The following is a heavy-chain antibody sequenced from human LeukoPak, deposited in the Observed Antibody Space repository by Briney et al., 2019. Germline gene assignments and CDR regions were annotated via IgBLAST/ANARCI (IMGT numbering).Heavy chain of an antibody. Sequence: PGGSLRLSCAASGFTVSSNYMSWVRQAPGKGGEWVSVLYSGGSTYYADSVKGRFTISRDNSKNTLYLQMNSLRAEDTAVYYCAREEGGPIDYWGQGTLVTVSS. CDR3: AREEGGPIDY. CDR1: GFTVSSNY. CDR2: LYSGGST. V-gene: IGHV3-66*02. J-gene: IGHJ4*02.